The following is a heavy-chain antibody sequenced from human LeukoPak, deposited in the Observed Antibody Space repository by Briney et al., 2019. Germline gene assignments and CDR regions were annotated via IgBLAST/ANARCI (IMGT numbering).Heavy chain of an antibody. CDR1: GGSISRSSYY. V-gene: IGHV4-39*01. Sequence: SETLSLTCTVSGGSISRSSYYWGWIRPPPGKGLGWVGSIYYSGSTYNNPSLKSRVTISVDTSKNQFPMMLTSATAADTAEYYWARPKYSGSYGAWFFDYWGQGTLVTVSS. D-gene: IGHD1-26*01. CDR3: ARPKYSGSYGAWFFDY. J-gene: IGHJ4*02. CDR2: IYYSGST.